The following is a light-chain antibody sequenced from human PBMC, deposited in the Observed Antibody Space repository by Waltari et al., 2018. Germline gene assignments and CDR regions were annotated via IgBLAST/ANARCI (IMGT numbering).Light chain of an antibody. CDR3: QQYGSSPRR. CDR2: GAS. CDR1: QSVSSSY. V-gene: IGKV3-20*01. Sequence: DIVLTQSPGTLSLSPGERATLSCRASQSVSSSYLAWYQQKPGQAPRLLMYGASSRATGIPDRFSGSGSGTDFTLTISRLEPEDFAVYYCQQYGSSPRRFGQGTKVEIK. J-gene: IGKJ1*01.